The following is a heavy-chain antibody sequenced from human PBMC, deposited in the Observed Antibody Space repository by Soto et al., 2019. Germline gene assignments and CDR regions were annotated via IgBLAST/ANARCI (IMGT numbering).Heavy chain of an antibody. J-gene: IGHJ3*02. V-gene: IGHV4-31*03. CDR1: GGSISSGGYY. CDR2: IYYSGST. D-gene: IGHD3-3*02. CDR3: ARDSSSFGVVPYAFDI. Sequence: SETLSLTCTVSGGSISSGGYYWSWIRQHPGKGLEWIGYIYYSGSTYYNPSLKSRVTISVDTSKNQFSLKLSSLTAADTAVYYCARDSSSFGVVPYAFDIWGQGTMVTVSS.